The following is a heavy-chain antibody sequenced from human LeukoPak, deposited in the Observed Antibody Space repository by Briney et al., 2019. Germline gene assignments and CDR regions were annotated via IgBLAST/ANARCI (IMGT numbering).Heavy chain of an antibody. CDR2: ISSGDGPT. Sequence: GGSLRLSCAASGFTFSDYHMTWIRQAPGKGLEWISYISSGDGPTYYADSVKGRFTISRDNAKNSLFLQMNSLRAEDTALYYCAKAGGSGSYPLDYWGQGTLVTVSS. D-gene: IGHD3-10*01. V-gene: IGHV3-11*01. J-gene: IGHJ4*02. CDR3: AKAGGSGSYPLDY. CDR1: GFTFSDYH.